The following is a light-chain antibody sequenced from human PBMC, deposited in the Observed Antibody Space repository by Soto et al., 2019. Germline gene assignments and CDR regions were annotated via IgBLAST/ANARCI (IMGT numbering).Light chain of an antibody. CDR3: QQRSNWPPYT. V-gene: IGKV3-11*01. CDR1: QSVSSY. CDR2: DAS. Sequence: EIVLTQSQSTLSLSPGERATLSCRASQSVSSYLAWYQQKPGQAPRLLIYDASNRATGIPARFSGSGSGTEFTLTISSLEHEDFAVYYCQQRSNWPPYTFGQGTKLEIK. J-gene: IGKJ2*01.